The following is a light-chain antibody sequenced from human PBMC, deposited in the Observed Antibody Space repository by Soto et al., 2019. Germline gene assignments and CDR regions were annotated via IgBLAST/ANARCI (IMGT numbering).Light chain of an antibody. V-gene: IGLV2-14*01. J-gene: IGLJ3*02. CDR2: EVS. CDR3: SSYTSSSTLGV. CDR1: SSDVGGYNY. Sequence: QSALTQPASVSGSPGQSITISCTGTSSDVGGYNYVSWYHQHPGKAPKLMIYEVSNRPSGVSNRFSGSKSGNTASLTISGLQAEDEADYYCSSYTSSSTLGVFGGGTKVTVL.